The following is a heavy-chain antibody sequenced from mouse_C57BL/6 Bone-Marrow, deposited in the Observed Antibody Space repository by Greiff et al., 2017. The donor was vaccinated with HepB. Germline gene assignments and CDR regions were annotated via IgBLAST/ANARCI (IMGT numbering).Heavy chain of an antibody. V-gene: IGHV1-64*01. D-gene: IGHD1-1*01. J-gene: IGHJ2*01. CDR1: GYTFTSYW. CDR3: ARWHYYGSLYYFDY. Sequence: QVQLQQPGAELVKPGASVKMSCKASGYTFTSYWMHWVKQRPGQGLEWIGMIHPNSGSTNYNEKFKGKATFTADTSSNTAYMQLSSLTTEDSAIYYCARWHYYGSLYYFDYWGQGTTLTVSS. CDR2: IHPNSGST.